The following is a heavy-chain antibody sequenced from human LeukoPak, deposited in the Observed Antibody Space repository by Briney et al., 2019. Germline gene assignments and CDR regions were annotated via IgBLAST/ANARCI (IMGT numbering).Heavy chain of an antibody. CDR2: INPKSGGT. J-gene: IGHJ4*02. V-gene: IGHV1-2*02. Sequence: ASVKVSCKASGYTFTDYYMHWVRQAPGQGLEWMGWINPKSGGTNYAQNFQGRVTMTRDTSISTAYMELSRLRSDDTAVYYCARGSQPYYYGSGSYGFFDYWGQGTLVTVSS. D-gene: IGHD3-10*01. CDR3: ARGSQPYYYGSGSYGFFDY. CDR1: GYTFTDYY.